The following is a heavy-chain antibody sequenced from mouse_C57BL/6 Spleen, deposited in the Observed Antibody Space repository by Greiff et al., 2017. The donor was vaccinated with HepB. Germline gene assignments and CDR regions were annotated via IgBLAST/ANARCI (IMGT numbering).Heavy chain of an antibody. CDR3: ARLDYGYYFDY. Sequence: ESGPGLVKPSQSLSLTCSVTGYSITSGYYWNWIRQFPGNKLEWMGYISYDGSNNYNPSLKNRISITRDTSKNQFFLKLNSVTTEDTATYYCARLDYGYYFDYWGQGTTLTVSS. CDR2: ISYDGSN. V-gene: IGHV3-6*01. J-gene: IGHJ2*01. D-gene: IGHD1-1*01. CDR1: GYSITSGYY.